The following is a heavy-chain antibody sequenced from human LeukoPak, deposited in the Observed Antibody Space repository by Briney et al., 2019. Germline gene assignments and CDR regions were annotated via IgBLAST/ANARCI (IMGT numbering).Heavy chain of an antibody. Sequence: SETLSLTCTVSGGSISSSSYYWGWIRQPPGKGLEWIGSIYYSGSTYYIPSLKSRVTISVDTSKNQFSLKLSSVTAADTAVYYCASSLVSPRGFDYWGQGTLVTVSS. CDR3: ASSLVSPRGFDY. D-gene: IGHD3-10*01. J-gene: IGHJ4*02. CDR2: IYYSGST. V-gene: IGHV4-39*07. CDR1: GGSISSSSYY.